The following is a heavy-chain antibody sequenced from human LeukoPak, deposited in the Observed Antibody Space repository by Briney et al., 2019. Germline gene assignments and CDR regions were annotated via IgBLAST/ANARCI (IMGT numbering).Heavy chain of an antibody. V-gene: IGHV3-23*01. CDR1: GFTFSSYG. CDR3: AKMSDYGDPSYFDY. D-gene: IGHD4-17*01. Sequence: GGSLRLSCAASGFTFSSYGMTWVRQAPGKGLEWVSAISGGGYSTYYADSVKGRFTISREGSRDTLYLRMHSLRAEDTAVYYCAKMSDYGDPSYFDYWGQGTLVTVSS. CDR2: ISGGGYST. J-gene: IGHJ4*02.